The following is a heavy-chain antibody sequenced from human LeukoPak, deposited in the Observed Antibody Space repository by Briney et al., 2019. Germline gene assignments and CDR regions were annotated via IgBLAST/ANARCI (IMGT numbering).Heavy chain of an antibody. Sequence: SVKVSCKASGGTFSSYAISWVRQAPGQGLEWMGGIIPIFGTANYAQKFQGRVTITADKSTSTAYMELSSLRSEDTAVYYCARTYYYDSSGYYYGSAYYFDYWGQGTLVTVSS. CDR2: IIPIFGTA. D-gene: IGHD3-22*01. V-gene: IGHV1-69*06. CDR3: ARTYYYDSSGYYYGSAYYFDY. CDR1: GGTFSSYA. J-gene: IGHJ4*02.